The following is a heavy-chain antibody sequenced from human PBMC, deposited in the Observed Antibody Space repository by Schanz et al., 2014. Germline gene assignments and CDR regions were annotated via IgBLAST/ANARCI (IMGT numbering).Heavy chain of an antibody. J-gene: IGHJ6*02. Sequence: EVQLEVSGGGLVQPGGSLRLSCEASGFTFGNFFMSWVRQAPGKGLLWVSRVSRDGSETTYVDSVRGRFTISRDTAKNTVFLQMNNLRAEDTAVYYCARGASRDYFAMDVWGQGTTVTVSS. CDR2: VSRDGSET. V-gene: IGHV3-74*02. CDR3: ARGASRDYFAMDV. CDR1: GFTFGNFF.